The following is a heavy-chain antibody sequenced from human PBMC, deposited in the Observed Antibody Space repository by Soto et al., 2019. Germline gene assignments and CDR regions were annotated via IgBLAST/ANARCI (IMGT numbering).Heavy chain of an antibody. J-gene: IGHJ4*02. CDR3: ARLGYSSSSFDY. CDR1: GFILTRYG. V-gene: IGHV3-7*01. CDR2: IKEDGTQI. D-gene: IGHD2-2*01. Sequence: PGGSLRLSCAASGFILTRYGMSGFCQAPGKGLEWVANIKEDGTQIYDVDSLKGRFTISRDNAKNSLYLQMNSLRADDTAVYYCARLGYSSSSFDYWGQGTLXTVSS.